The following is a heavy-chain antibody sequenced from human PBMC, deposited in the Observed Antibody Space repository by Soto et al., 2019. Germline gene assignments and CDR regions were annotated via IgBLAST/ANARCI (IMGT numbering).Heavy chain of an antibody. CDR2: IGTAGDT. J-gene: IGHJ3*02. V-gene: IGHV3-13*01. CDR1: GFTFSSYD. CDR3: AKATIGRAYCGGDCYGAFDI. D-gene: IGHD2-21*01. Sequence: GGSLRLSCAASGFTFSSYDMHWVRQATGKGLEWVSAIGTAGDTYYPGSVKGRFTISRENAKNSLYLQMNSLRAGDTAVYYCAKATIGRAYCGGDCYGAFDIWGQGTMVTVSS.